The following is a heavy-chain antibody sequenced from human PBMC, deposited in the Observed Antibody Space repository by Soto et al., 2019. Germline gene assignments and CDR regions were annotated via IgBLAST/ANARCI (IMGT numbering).Heavy chain of an antibody. CDR1: GYTFTSYD. J-gene: IGHJ5*02. D-gene: IGHD2-15*01. Sequence: QVQLVQSGAEVKKPGASVKVSCKASGYTFTSYDINWVRQATGQGLEWMGWMNPNSGNTAYAQKFQGRGTMTRNTSISTAYMELSSLRSEDTAVYYCARERGALGSGGSCYWFDPWGQGTLVTVSS. CDR3: ARERGALGSGGSCYWFDP. V-gene: IGHV1-8*01. CDR2: MNPNSGNT.